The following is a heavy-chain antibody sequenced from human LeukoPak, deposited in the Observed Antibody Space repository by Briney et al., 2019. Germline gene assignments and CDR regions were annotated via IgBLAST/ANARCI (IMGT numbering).Heavy chain of an antibody. V-gene: IGHV3-33*01. CDR1: GFTFRNYG. Sequence: GGSLRLSCAASGFTFRNYGMHWVRQAPGEGLEWVAVIWYDGTNRYYADSVKGRFTVSRDNSKNTLYLQMNSLRAEDTAVYYCARDGGGSQAPFDYWGQGTLVTVSS. D-gene: IGHD3-16*01. CDR3: ARDGGGSQAPFDY. J-gene: IGHJ4*02. CDR2: IWYDGTNR.